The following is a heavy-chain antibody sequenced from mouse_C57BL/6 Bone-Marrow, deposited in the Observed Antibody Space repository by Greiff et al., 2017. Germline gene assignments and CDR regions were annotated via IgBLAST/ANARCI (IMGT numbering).Heavy chain of an antibody. D-gene: IGHD2-5*01. V-gene: IGHV5-6*01. CDR3: ARQAYYSNYAAY. J-gene: IGHJ3*01. Sequence: EVQRVESGGDLVKPGGSLKLSCAASGFTFSSYGMSWVRQTPDKRLEWVATISSGGSYTYYPDSVKGRFTISRDNAKNTLYLQMSSLKSEDTAMYYCARQAYYSNYAAYWGQGTLVTVSA. CDR1: GFTFSSYG. CDR2: ISSGGSYT.